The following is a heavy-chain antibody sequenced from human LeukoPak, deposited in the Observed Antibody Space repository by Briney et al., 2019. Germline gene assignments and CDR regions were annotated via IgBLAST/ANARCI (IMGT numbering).Heavy chain of an antibody. CDR2: ISWNSGSI. D-gene: IGHD3-3*01. Sequence: PGGSLRLSCAASGFTVSSNYMSWVRQAPGKGLEWVSGISWNSGSIGYADSVKGRFTISRDNAKNSLYLQMNSLRAEDTAVYYCAKDHYDFWSGGSDYWGQGTLVTVSS. CDR3: AKDHYDFWSGGSDY. CDR1: GFTVSSNY. V-gene: IGHV3-9*01. J-gene: IGHJ4*02.